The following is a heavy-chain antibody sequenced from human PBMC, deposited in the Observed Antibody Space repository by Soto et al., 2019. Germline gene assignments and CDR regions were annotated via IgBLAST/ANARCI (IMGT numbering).Heavy chain of an antibody. CDR2: IYSGGST. D-gene: IGHD4-4*01. Sequence: EVQLVESGGGLVQPGGSLRLSCAASGFTVSSNYMSWVRQAPGKGLEWVSVIYSGGSTYYADYVKGRFTISRHNSKNTLYLQMNSLRAEDTAVYYCAREDYSNSFSVHGMDVWGQGTTVTVSS. V-gene: IGHV3-53*04. J-gene: IGHJ6*02. CDR3: AREDYSNSFSVHGMDV. CDR1: GFTVSSNY.